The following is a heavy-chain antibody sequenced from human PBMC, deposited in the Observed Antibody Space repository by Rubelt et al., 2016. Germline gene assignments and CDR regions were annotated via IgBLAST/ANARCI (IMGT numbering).Heavy chain of an antibody. CDR2: IYHSGST. D-gene: IGHD3-16*01. CDR3: ARVFHYDYVWETYNWFDP. J-gene: IGHJ5*02. Sequence: QVQLQESGPGLVKPSETLSLTCTVSGYSISSGYYWGWIRQPPGKGLEWIGSIYHSGSTYYNPSLKSRVTISVDTSKNQFSLKLSSVTAADTAVYYCARVFHYDYVWETYNWFDPWGQGTLVTVSS. CDR1: GYSISSGYY. V-gene: IGHV4-38-2*02.